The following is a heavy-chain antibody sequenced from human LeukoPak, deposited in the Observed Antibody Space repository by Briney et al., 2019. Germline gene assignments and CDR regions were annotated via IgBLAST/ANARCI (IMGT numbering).Heavy chain of an antibody. CDR3: ARELGYFGY. CDR2: IIPILGIA. J-gene: IGHJ4*02. CDR1: GGTFSSYA. V-gene: IGHV1-69*04. D-gene: IGHD1-26*01. Sequence: ASVKVSCKASGGTFSSYAISWVRQAPGQGLEWMGRIIPILGIANYAQKFQGRVTITADKSTSTAYMELSGLRSEDTAVYYCARELGYFGYWGQGTLVTVSS.